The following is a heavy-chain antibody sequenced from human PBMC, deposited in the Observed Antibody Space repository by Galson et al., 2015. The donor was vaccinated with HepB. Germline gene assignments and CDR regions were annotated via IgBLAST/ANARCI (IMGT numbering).Heavy chain of an antibody. CDR1: GFTFSDYY. J-gene: IGHJ2*01. Sequence: SLRLSCAASGFTFSDYYMSWIRQAPGKGLEWVSYISSSGSTIYYADSVKGRFTISRDNAKNSLYLQMNSLRAEDTAVYYCARTVDCGGDCYGSWYFDLWGRGTLVTVSS. D-gene: IGHD2-21*02. CDR3: ARTVDCGGDCYGSWYFDL. V-gene: IGHV3-11*01. CDR2: ISSSGSTI.